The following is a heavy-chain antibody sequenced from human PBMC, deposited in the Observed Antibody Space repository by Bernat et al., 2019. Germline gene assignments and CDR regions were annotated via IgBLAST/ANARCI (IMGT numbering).Heavy chain of an antibody. CDR1: GGTFSSYA. CDR3: ARGLSDYNFWFDP. D-gene: IGHD4-11*01. J-gene: IGHJ5*02. Sequence: QVQLVQSGAEVKKPGSSVKVSCKASGGTFSSYAISWVRQAPGQGLEWMGWINTNTGNPTYAQGFTGRFVFSLDTSVSTAYLQISSLKAEDTAVYYCARGLSDYNFWFDPWGQGTLVTVSS. CDR2: INTNTGNP. V-gene: IGHV7-4-1*02.